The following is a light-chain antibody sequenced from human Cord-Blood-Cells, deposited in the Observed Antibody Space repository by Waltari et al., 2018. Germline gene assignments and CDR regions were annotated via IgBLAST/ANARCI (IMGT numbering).Light chain of an antibody. Sequence: QSALTQPPSASGSPGQSVTISCTGTSSDVGGYNYVSWYQQHPGKAPKLMIYEVSTRPSGVPDRFSGSKSGNTASLTVSVLQAEDEADYYCSSYAGSNVAFGTGTKVTVL. CDR1: SSDVGGYNY. CDR3: SSYAGSNVA. V-gene: IGLV2-8*01. J-gene: IGLJ1*01. CDR2: EVS.